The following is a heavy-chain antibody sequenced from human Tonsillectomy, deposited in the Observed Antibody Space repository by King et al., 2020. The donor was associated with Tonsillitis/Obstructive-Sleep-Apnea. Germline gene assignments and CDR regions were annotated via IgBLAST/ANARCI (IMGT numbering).Heavy chain of an antibody. CDR3: AASWCSGGSCYFGY. Sequence: VQLQQWGAGLLKPSETLSLTCAVYGGSFSGYYWSWIRQPPGKGLEWIGEINHSGSTNYNPSLKSRVTISVDTSKNQFSLKLSSVTAAETAVYYCAASWCSGGSCYFGYWGQGTLVTVSS. CDR2: INHSGST. V-gene: IGHV4-34*01. J-gene: IGHJ4*02. CDR1: GGSFSGYY. D-gene: IGHD2-15*01.